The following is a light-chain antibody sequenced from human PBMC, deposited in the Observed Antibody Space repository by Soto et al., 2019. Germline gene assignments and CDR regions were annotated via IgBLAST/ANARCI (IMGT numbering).Light chain of an antibody. J-gene: IGKJ4*01. V-gene: IGKV3-11*01. CDR3: QQRHNRPPLT. CDR1: QSVNIY. Sequence: ETVLTQSPATLSLSPGETATLSCRASQSVNIYLAWYQQKPGQPPRLLIYDTSNRATGVPARFSGSGSGTDFTLPISSLEHEDSAVYYCQQRHNRPPLTFGGGTKVEIK. CDR2: DTS.